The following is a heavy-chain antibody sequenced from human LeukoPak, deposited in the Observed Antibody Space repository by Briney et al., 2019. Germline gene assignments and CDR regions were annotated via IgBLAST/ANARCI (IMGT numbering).Heavy chain of an antibody. D-gene: IGHD3-10*01. J-gene: IGHJ4*02. Sequence: ASVKFSCKASGYTFTSYGIGWVRQAPGQGLEWMGWISAYNGNTNYAQKLQGRVTMTTDTSTSTAYMELRSLRSDDTAVYYCARDFTMPYLDYWGQGTLVTVSS. CDR2: ISAYNGNT. CDR3: ARDFTMPYLDY. V-gene: IGHV1-18*01. CDR1: GYTFTSYG.